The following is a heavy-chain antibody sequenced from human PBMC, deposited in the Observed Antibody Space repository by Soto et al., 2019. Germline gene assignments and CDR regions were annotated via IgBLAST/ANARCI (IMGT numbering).Heavy chain of an antibody. Sequence: PSEILSLTCTVSGGSISSYYWSWIRQPPGKGLEWIGNFYYSESTNYNPSLKSRVTISVDKSKNQFSLKLSSVTAADTAVYYCARVSGSYYYGMDVWGQGTTVTVSS. CDR3: ARVSGSYYYGMDV. CDR2: FYYSEST. CDR1: GGSISSYY. V-gene: IGHV4-59*12. J-gene: IGHJ6*02.